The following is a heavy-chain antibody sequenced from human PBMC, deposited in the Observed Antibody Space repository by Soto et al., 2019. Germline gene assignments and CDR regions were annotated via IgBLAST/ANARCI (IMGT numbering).Heavy chain of an antibody. CDR1: GFTYSDFA. V-gene: IGHV3-30*09. J-gene: IGHJ6*02. CDR2: ISYDGSDK. CDR3: ARRAYQSYYAIDV. Sequence: QVQLVESGGGVVQPGRSLRLSCAASGFTYSDFALHWVRQAPGKGLEWVAFISYDGSDKYYTDSVKGRFAMSRDNSKDTLYLPMNSLRPEDTAVYYCARRAYQSYYAIDVWGQGTTVTVSS.